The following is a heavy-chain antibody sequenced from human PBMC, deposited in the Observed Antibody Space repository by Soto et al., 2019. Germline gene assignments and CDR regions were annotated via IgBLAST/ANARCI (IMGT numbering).Heavy chain of an antibody. CDR2: IWYDGSNK. CDR1: GLRLSIYA. Sequence: GRCLRIAXAPCGLRLSIYAMHSLRQAPGKGLEWVAVIWYDGSNKYYADSVKGRFTISRDNSKNTLYLQMNSLRAQDTAVYYCARGTYARDYWGEGTLGTVSS. CDR3: ARGTYARDY. V-gene: IGHV3-33*01. J-gene: IGHJ4*02. D-gene: IGHD4-17*01.